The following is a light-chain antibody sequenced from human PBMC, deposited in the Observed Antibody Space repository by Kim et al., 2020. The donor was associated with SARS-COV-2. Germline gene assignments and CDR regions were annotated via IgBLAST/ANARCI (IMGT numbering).Light chain of an antibody. CDR3: LLSYSDSRV. CDR1: PGAVTSGHF. V-gene: IGLV7-46*01. CDR2: DTG. Sequence: PRATVPLPCDSSPGAVTSGHFPDWFQQKPGQAPRTLIYDTGNRHSWTPARFSGSLLGGKAALTLSAAQAEDEADYYCLLSYSDSRVFGGGTQLTVL. J-gene: IGLJ2*01.